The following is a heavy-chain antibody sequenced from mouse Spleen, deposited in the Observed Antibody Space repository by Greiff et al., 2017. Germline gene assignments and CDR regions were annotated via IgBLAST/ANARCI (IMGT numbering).Heavy chain of an antibody. V-gene: IGHV14-3*02. CDR1: GFNIKDTY. CDR2: IDPANGNT. D-gene: IGHD2-1*01. J-gene: IGHJ4*01. CDR3: ARVYGNYVGAMDY. Sequence: VQLQQSGAELVKPGASVKLSCTASGFNIKDTYMHWVKQRPEQGLEWIGRIDPANGNTKYDPKFQGKATITADTSSNTAYLQLSSLTSEDTAVYYCARVYGNYVGAMDYWGQGTSVTVSS.